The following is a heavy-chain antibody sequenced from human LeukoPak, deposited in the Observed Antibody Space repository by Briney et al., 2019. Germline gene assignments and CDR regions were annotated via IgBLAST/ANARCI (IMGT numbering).Heavy chain of an antibody. V-gene: IGHV4-61*02. CDR2: IYTSGST. CDR1: GGSISSGGYY. D-gene: IGHD3-3*01. Sequence: SETLSLTCTVSGGSISSGGYYWSWIRQHPGKGLEWIGRIYTSGSTNYNPSLKSRVTMSVDTSKNQFSLKLSSVTAADTAVYYCAREPPVVDFWSGYYYYGMDVWGQGTTVTVSS. CDR3: AREPPVVDFWSGYYYYGMDV. J-gene: IGHJ6*02.